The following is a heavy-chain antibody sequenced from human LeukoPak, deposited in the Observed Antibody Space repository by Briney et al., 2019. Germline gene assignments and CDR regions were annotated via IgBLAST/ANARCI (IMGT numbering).Heavy chain of an antibody. CDR3: ARDHRSGGSCYHWFDP. V-gene: IGHV1-69*04. CDR1: GYTFTSYY. J-gene: IGHJ5*02. D-gene: IGHD2-15*01. Sequence: GASVKVSCKASGYTFTSYYMHWVRQAPGQGLEWMGRIIPILGIANYAQKFQGRVTITADKSTSTAYMELSSLRSEDTAVYYCARDHRSGGSCYHWFDPWGQGTLVTVSS. CDR2: IIPILGIA.